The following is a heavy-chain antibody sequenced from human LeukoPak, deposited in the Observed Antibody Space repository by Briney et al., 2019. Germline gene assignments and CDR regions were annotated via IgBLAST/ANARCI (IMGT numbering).Heavy chain of an antibody. CDR1: GFTFSSFA. D-gene: IGHD2-15*01. Sequence: GGSLRLSCAASGFTFSSFAMSWVRQAPGKGLEWVSGVSAGDSGNTYYADSVKGRFAISRDNSKNTLYLQMNSLRAEDTAVYYCAKDPYRVVFATGNYLDPWGQGTLVTVSS. V-gene: IGHV3-23*01. CDR3: AKDPYRVVFATGNYLDP. CDR2: VSAGDSGNT. J-gene: IGHJ5*02.